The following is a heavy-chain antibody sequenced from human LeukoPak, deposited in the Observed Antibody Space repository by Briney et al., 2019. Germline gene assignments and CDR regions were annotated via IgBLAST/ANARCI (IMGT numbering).Heavy chain of an antibody. V-gene: IGHV4-39*07. Sequence: KPSETLSLTCTVSGGSISSSSYYWGWIRQPPGKGLEWIGSIYYSGGTYYNPSLKSRVTISVDTSKNQFSLKLSSVTAADTAVYYCARGRGGYDFWSGYYRWFDPWGQGTLVTVSS. CDR3: ARGRGGYDFWSGYYRWFDP. J-gene: IGHJ5*02. D-gene: IGHD3-3*01. CDR1: GGSISSSSYY. CDR2: IYYSGGT.